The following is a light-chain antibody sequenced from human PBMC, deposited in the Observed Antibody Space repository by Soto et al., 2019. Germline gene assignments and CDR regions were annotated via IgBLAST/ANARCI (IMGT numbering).Light chain of an antibody. CDR1: SSDVGGYNY. V-gene: IGLV2-8*01. CDR2: EVS. Sequence: QSALTQPPSASGSPGQSVTISCTGTSSDVGGYNYVSWYQQHPGKAPKFMIYEVSKRPSGVPYRFSGSKSGNTASLTVSGLQAEDEADYYCSSYAGNNNLVFGGGTQLTVL. CDR3: SSYAGNNNLV. J-gene: IGLJ2*01.